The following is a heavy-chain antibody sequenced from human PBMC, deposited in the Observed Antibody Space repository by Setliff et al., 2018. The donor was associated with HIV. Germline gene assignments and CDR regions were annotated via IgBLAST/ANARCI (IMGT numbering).Heavy chain of an antibody. CDR1: GGSISSSTYY. CDR2: IYHSGFT. Sequence: SETLSLTCSVSGGSISSSTYYWGWIRQPPGQGLEWIGSIYHSGFTYHNPSLKSRITLSVDTSKNQFSLKLGSVTAADTAVYYFAFSKQMATMAFDYWGQGALVTVSS. CDR3: AFSKQMATMAFDY. D-gene: IGHD5-12*01. J-gene: IGHJ4*02. V-gene: IGHV4-39*01.